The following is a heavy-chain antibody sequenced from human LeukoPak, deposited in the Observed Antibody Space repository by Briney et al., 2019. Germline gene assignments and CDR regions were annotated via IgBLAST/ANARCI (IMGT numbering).Heavy chain of an antibody. CDR1: GYTFSSYA. CDR3: ARDIGALRIQVPPDAFDI. Sequence: ASVKVSCKASGYTFSSYAMNWVRQAPGQGLEWMGWINTNTGNPTYAQGFTGRFVFSLDTSVSTAYLQISSLKVEDTAVYYCARDIGALRIQVPPDAFDIWGQGTMVTVSS. D-gene: IGHD5-18*01. J-gene: IGHJ3*02. CDR2: INTNTGNP. V-gene: IGHV7-4-1*02.